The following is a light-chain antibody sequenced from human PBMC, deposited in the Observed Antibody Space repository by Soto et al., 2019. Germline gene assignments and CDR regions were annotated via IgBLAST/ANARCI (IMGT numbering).Light chain of an antibody. CDR1: SSDIGAYDY. J-gene: IGLJ1*01. V-gene: IGLV2-14*01. Sequence: QPALTQPASLSGSPGQSITISCTGTSSDIGAYDYVSWFQQHPGKAPKLMISEVNNRPSGVSNRFSGSKSGNTASLTISGLQAEDEADYYCSSYTSSLYVFGTGTKVTVL. CDR3: SSYTSSLYV. CDR2: EVN.